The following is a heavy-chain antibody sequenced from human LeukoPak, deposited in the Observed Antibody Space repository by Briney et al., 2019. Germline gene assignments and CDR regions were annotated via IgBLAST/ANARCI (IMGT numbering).Heavy chain of an antibody. V-gene: IGHV1-2*02. CDR1: GYTFTDYY. Sequence: GASVKVSCKASGYTFTDYYIHWVRLAPGQGLEWMGWINPNSGGTNYAQKFQGRVTLTRDTSISTAYMELNSLRSDDTAVYYSARARQRATGSYSALDSWGQGTLVTVSS. J-gene: IGHJ4*02. CDR2: INPNSGGT. D-gene: IGHD1-26*01. CDR3: ARARQRATGSYSALDS.